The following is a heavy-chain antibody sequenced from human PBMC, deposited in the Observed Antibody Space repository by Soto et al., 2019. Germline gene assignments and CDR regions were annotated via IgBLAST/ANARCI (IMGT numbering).Heavy chain of an antibody. CDR1: GFTFSSYG. CDR2: ISYDGSNK. D-gene: IGHD2-2*01. J-gene: IGHJ6*02. V-gene: IGHV3-30*18. CDR3: AKAPVPAASYYYYGMDV. Sequence: GGSLRLCCAASGFTFSSYGMHWVRQAPGKGLEWVAVISYDGSNKYYADSVKGRFTISRDNSKNTLYLQMNSLRAEDTAVYYCAKAPVPAASYYYYGMDVWGQGTTVTVSS.